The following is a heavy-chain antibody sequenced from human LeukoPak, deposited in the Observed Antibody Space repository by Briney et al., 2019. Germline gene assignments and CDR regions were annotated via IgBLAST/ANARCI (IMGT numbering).Heavy chain of an antibody. CDR3: ATSLWSGELAYYFDY. D-gene: IGHD3-10*01. CDR2: ISWNSGSI. CDR1: GFTFDDYA. Sequence: PGRSLRLSCAASGFTFDDYAMHWVRQAPGKGLEWVSGISWNSGSIGYADSVKGRFTISRDDSKNTLYLQMNSLRAEDTAVYYCATSLWSGELAYYFDYWGQGTLVTVSS. J-gene: IGHJ4*02. V-gene: IGHV3-9*01.